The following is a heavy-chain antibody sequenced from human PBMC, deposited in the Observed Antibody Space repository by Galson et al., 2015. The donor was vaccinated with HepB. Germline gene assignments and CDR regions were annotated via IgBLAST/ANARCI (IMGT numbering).Heavy chain of an antibody. Sequence: SLRLSCAASGFTFSSYGMHWVRQAPGKGLEWVAVISYDGSNKYYADSVKGRFTISRDNSKNTLYLQMNSLRAEDTAVYYCAKRGPAAGNAFDIWGQGTMVTVSS. CDR3: AKRGPAAGNAFDI. CDR2: ISYDGSNK. CDR1: GFTFSSYG. V-gene: IGHV3-30*18. J-gene: IGHJ3*02. D-gene: IGHD6-13*01.